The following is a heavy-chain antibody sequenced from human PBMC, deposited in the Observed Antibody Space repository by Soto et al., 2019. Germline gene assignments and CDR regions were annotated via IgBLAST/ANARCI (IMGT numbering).Heavy chain of an antibody. CDR1: GGSINSSSYF. CDR2: IYYSGST. Sequence: SETLSLTCSVSGGSINSSSYFWGWVRQPPGKGLEWIGSIYYSGSTYYNPSLRSRVTISVDTSKNQFSLKLSSVTAADTAVFYCARHYSSGSRNWFDPWGQGNLVTVS. D-gene: IGHD6-19*01. V-gene: IGHV4-39*01. J-gene: IGHJ5*02. CDR3: ARHYSSGSRNWFDP.